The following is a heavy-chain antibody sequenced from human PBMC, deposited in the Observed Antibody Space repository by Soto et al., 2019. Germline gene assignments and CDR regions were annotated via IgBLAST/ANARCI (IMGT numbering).Heavy chain of an antibody. V-gene: IGHV3-11*01. J-gene: IGHJ6*03. CDR1: GFTFSDYY. CDR2: ISSSGSSI. Sequence: GGSLRLSCAASGFTFSDYYMSWIRQAPGKGLEWVSYISSSGSSIYYADSVKGRFTVSRDNAVSRDNAKNSMYLQMNSLRAEDTAVYYCARVGYGFPWYYMDVWGKGTTVTVS. CDR3: ARVGYGFPWYYMDV. D-gene: IGHD5-18*01.